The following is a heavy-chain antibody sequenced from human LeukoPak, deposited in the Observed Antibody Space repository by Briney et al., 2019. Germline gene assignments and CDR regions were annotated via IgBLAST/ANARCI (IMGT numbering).Heavy chain of an antibody. D-gene: IGHD3-10*01. J-gene: IGHJ6*02. Sequence: PGESLKISCKGSGYSFTSYWIGWVRQMPGKALEWKGIIYPGDSDTRYSPSFQGQVTISADKSFSTAYLQWSSLKASDTAMYYCARQSGYGSGSYHDGMDVWGQGTTVTVSS. CDR3: ARQSGYGSGSYHDGMDV. CDR1: GYSFTSYW. CDR2: IYPGDSDT. V-gene: IGHV5-51*01.